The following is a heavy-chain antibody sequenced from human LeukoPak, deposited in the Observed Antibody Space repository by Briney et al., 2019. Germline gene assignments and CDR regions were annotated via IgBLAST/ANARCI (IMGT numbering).Heavy chain of an antibody. D-gene: IGHD6-19*01. CDR3: AKDISVAVAGIAPLFDY. CDR2: ISWNSGSI. CDR1: GFTFDDYA. V-gene: IGHV3-9*01. Sequence: GRSLRLSCAASGFTFDDYAMHWVRQAPGKGLEWVSGISWNSGSIGYADSVEGRFTISRDNAKNSLYLQMNSLRAEDTALYYCAKDISVAVAGIAPLFDYWGQGTLVTVSS. J-gene: IGHJ4*02.